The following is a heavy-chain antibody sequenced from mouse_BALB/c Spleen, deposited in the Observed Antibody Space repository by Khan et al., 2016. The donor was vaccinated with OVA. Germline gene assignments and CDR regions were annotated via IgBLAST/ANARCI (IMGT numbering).Heavy chain of an antibody. Sequence: QVQLKQSGAELARPGASVKLSCKASGYTFTDYYINWMKQRTGQGLEWIGEIYPGSGNIYYNEKFKGKATLTADKSSSTAYMQRSSLTSEDSAVYFCAREWAAWFPYWGQGTLVTVSA. J-gene: IGHJ3*01. CDR2: IYPGSGNI. V-gene: IGHV1-77*01. CDR3: AREWAAWFPY. CDR1: GYTFTDYY.